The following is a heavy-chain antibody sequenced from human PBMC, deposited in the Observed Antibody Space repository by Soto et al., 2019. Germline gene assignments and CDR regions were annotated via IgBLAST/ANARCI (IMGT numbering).Heavy chain of an antibody. V-gene: IGHV3-23*01. CDR3: AFSSGYYYAPFDY. CDR2: ISGSGGST. Sequence: EVQLLESGGGLVQPGGCLRLSCAASGFTFSSYAMSWVRQAPGKGLEWVSAISGSGGSTYYADSVKGRFTISRDNSKNTLYLQMNSLRAEDTAVYYCAFSSGYYYAPFDYWGQGTLVTVSS. D-gene: IGHD3-22*01. J-gene: IGHJ4*02. CDR1: GFTFSSYA.